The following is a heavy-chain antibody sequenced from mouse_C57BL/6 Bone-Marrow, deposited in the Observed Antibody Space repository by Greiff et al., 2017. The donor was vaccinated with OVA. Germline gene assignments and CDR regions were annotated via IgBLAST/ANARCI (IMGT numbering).Heavy chain of an antibody. Sequence: EVKVVESGEGLVKPGGSLKLSCAASGFTFSSYAMSWVRQTPEKRLEWVAYISSGGDYIYYADTVKGRFTISRDNARNTLYLQMSSLKSEDTAMYYCTNIYYYGSRGSWFAYWGQGTLVTVSA. CDR1: GFTFSSYA. J-gene: IGHJ3*01. CDR3: TNIYYYGSRGSWFAY. D-gene: IGHD1-1*01. V-gene: IGHV5-9-1*02. CDR2: ISSGGDYI.